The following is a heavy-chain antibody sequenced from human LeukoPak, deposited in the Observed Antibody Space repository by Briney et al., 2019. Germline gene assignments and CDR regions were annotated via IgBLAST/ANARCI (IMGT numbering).Heavy chain of an antibody. CDR1: GFTFSSYA. CDR3: ARTGDGILTGFDY. Sequence: GRSLRLSCAASGFTFSSYAMHWVRQAPGKGLEWVAVISYDGSNKYYADSVKGRFTISRDNFKNTLYLQMNSLRAEDTAVYYCARTGDGILTGFDYWGQGTLVTVSS. J-gene: IGHJ4*02. V-gene: IGHV3-30-3*01. CDR2: ISYDGSNK. D-gene: IGHD3-9*01.